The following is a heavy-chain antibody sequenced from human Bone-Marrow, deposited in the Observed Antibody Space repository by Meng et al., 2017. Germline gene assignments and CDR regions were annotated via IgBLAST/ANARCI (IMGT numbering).Heavy chain of an antibody. V-gene: IGHV4-34*01. Sequence: QVPLQQWGAGHLKPSETLSLTCAVYGGSFSGYYWSWIRQPPGKGLEWIGEINHSGSTNYNPSLKSRVTISVDTSKNQFSLKLSSVTAADTAVYYCARGLRAARPLLFGYWGQGTLVTVSS. D-gene: IGHD6-6*01. CDR1: GGSFSGYY. CDR2: INHSGST. CDR3: ARGLRAARPLLFGY. J-gene: IGHJ4*02.